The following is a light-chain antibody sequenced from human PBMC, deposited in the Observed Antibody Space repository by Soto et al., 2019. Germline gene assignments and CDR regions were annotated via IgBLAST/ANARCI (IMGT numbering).Light chain of an antibody. Sequence: EIVLTQSPATLSLSPGERATLTCRASQSVSNFLAWYQHKPGQAPRLLIYDASIRAAGVPARFSGSGSGTDFSLTISSLEPEDFAIYYCQQYNNWPPITFGQGTRLET. CDR2: DAS. CDR3: QQYNNWPPIT. J-gene: IGKJ5*01. V-gene: IGKV3-11*01. CDR1: QSVSNF.